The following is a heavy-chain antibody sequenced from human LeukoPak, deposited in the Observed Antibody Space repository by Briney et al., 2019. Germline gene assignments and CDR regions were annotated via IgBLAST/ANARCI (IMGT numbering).Heavy chain of an antibody. J-gene: IGHJ4*02. V-gene: IGHV4-4*07. CDR2: IYSSGST. CDR1: GGSITNYY. CDR3: ANELRDYPGQEY. D-gene: IGHD4-17*01. Sequence: ASETLSLTCTVSGGSITNYYWSWIRQPAGKGLEWIGRIYSSGSTNFNPSLKSRVTISLDKSKNQFSLKLSSVTAADTAVYYCANELRDYPGQEYWGQGTLVTVSS.